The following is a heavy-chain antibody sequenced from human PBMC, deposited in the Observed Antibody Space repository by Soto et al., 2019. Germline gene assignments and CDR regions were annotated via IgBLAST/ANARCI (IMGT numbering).Heavy chain of an antibody. Sequence: EVRLVESGGGLVQPGGSLRLSCAAFGFTVSSNYMTWVRLAPGKGLEWVSLVYSGGATHYAASVKGRFTISTHSSQNTLFLQMNSLRTDDTATYSCVRGRYGSELHWGQGTKVTVSS. CDR3: VRGRYGSELH. D-gene: IGHD3-10*01. CDR2: VYSGGAT. J-gene: IGHJ4*02. V-gene: IGHV3-53*04. CDR1: GFTVSSNY.